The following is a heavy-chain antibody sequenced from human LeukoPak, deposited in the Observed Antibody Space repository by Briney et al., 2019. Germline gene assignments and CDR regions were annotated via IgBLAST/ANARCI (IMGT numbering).Heavy chain of an antibody. CDR3: ARERDGCPGY. CDR2: ISSSSSYI. Sequence: GGSLRLSCAASGFTFSSYSMNWVRQAPGKGLEWVSSISSSSSYIYCADSVKGRFTISRDNAKNSLYLQMNSLRAEDTAVYYCARERDGCPGYWGQGTLVTVSS. D-gene: IGHD5-24*01. J-gene: IGHJ4*02. V-gene: IGHV3-21*01. CDR1: GFTFSSYS.